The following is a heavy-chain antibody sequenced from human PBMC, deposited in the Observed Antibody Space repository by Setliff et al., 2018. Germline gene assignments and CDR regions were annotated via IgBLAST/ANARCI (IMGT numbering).Heavy chain of an antibody. CDR1: GYIFTKYG. CDR2: IGDYNGNT. CDR3: ARGPVDFVVVPAAAVFDF. J-gene: IGHJ4*02. Sequence: ASVKVSCKASGYIFTKYGINWVRQAPGQGLEWMGWIGDYNGNTLHAQNFQGRLAVTTDTSTNTAYMELRSLRSDDTAVYYCARGPVDFVVVPAAAVFDFWGQGTLVTVSS. D-gene: IGHD2-2*03. V-gene: IGHV1-18*01.